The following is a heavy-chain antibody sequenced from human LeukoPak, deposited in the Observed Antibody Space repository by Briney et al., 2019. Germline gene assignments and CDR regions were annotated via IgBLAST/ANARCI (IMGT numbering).Heavy chain of an antibody. CDR2: IYSGGST. CDR3: ARDISSGYYDAFDI. J-gene: IGHJ3*02. D-gene: IGHD3-22*01. Sequence: GGSLRLSCAASGFTVTSNYMSWVRQAPGKGLWWVSIIYSGGSTYSADSVKGRFTISRDNSKNTLYLQMNSLRAEDTAVYYCARDISSGYYDAFDIWGQGTMVTVSS. CDR1: GFTVTSNY. V-gene: IGHV3-66*01.